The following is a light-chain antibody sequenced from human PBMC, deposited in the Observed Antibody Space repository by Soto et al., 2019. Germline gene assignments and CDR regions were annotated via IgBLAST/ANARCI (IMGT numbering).Light chain of an antibody. CDR2: AAS. J-gene: IGKJ5*01. CDR1: QGISSY. V-gene: IGKV1-8*01. CDR3: QQYYSYPPT. Sequence: AIRMTQSPSSLSASTGDRVTITCRASQGISSYLAWYQQKPGKAPKXLIYAASTLQSGVPSRFSGSGSGTDLTITISCLQSEDFETYYCQQYYSYPPTFGQGTRLEIK.